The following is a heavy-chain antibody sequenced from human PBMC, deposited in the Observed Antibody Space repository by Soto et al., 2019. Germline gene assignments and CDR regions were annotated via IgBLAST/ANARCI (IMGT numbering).Heavy chain of an antibody. V-gene: IGHV3-30-3*01. CDR2: ISYDGGNK. CDR1: GFTFSSSA. CDR3: AREPRIAATKDYDYYGMNV. J-gene: IGHJ6*02. Sequence: QVQLVESGGGVVQPGRSLRLSCAASGFTFSSSAMHWVRQAPGKGLEWVALISYDGGNKYSADSVKGRFTISRDNSKNTLYLQMDSLRAEDTAVYYCAREPRIAATKDYDYYGMNVWGQGTTVTVSS. D-gene: IGHD6-13*01.